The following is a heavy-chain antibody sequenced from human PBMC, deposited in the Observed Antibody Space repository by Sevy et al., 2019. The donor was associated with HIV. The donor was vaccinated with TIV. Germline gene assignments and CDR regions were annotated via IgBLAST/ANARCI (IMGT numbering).Heavy chain of an antibody. Sequence: GGCLRLSCVASGFSLSNYWMTWVRQAPGKGLEWMANINQDGHEKYYVDSVKGRFTISRDGATLFLQMNSLRAEDTAIYYFVRSSYDYDNGYYYPFAIWGRGTLVTVSS. CDR1: GFSLSNYW. V-gene: IGHV3-7*01. CDR3: VRSSYDYDNGYYYPFAI. J-gene: IGHJ4*02. D-gene: IGHD3-22*01. CDR2: INQDGHEK.